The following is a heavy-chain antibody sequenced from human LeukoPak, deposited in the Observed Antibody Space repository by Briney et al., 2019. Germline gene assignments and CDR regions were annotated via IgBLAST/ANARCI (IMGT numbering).Heavy chain of an antibody. J-gene: IGHJ4*02. CDR3: ARDIAVARRSDY. V-gene: IGHV1-69*13. CDR2: IIPIFGTA. Sequence: SVKVSCKASGGTFSSYAISWVRQAPGQGLEWMGGIIPIFGTANYAQKFQGRVTITADESTSTAYMELSSLRSEDTAVYYCARDIAVARRSDYWGQGTLVTVSS. D-gene: IGHD6-19*01. CDR1: GGTFSSYA.